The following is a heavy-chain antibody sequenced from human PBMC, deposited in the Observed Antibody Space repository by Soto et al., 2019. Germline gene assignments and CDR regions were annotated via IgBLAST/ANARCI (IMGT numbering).Heavy chain of an antibody. J-gene: IGHJ4*02. V-gene: IGHV3-74*01. Sequence: GGSLRLSCAASGFTFSSYWMHWVRQAPGKGLVWVSRINSDGSSTSYADSVKGRFTISRDNAKNTLYLQMNSLGAEDTAVYYCARGFGELPYFDYWGLGTLVTVSS. CDR1: GFTFSSYW. CDR3: ARGFGELPYFDY. CDR2: INSDGSST. D-gene: IGHD3-10*01.